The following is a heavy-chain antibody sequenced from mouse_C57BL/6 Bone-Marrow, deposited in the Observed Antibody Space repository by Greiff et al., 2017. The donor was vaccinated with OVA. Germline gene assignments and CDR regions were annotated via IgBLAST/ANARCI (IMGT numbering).Heavy chain of an antibody. Sequence: EVQLVESGGGLVKPGGSLKLSCAASGFTFSSYTMSWVRQTPEKRLEWVATISGGGGNTYYPDSVKGRFTISRDNAKNTLYLQMSSLRSEDTALYYCARHLIPYDYDYFDYWGQGTTLTVSS. V-gene: IGHV5-9*01. J-gene: IGHJ2*01. CDR3: ARHLIPYDYDYFDY. CDR1: GFTFSSYT. CDR2: ISGGGGNT. D-gene: IGHD2-4*01.